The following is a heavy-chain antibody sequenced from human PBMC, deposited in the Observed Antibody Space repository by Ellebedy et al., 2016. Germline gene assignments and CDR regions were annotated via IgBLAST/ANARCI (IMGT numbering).Heavy chain of an antibody. J-gene: IGHJ4*02. V-gene: IGHV1-69*13. D-gene: IGHD1-7*01. CDR3: ARHPPDLTGTLDY. Sequence: SVKVSCXASGGTFSSYAISWVRQAPGQGLEWMGGIIPIFGTANYAQKFQGRVTITADESTSTAYMELSSLRSEDTAVYYCARHPPDLTGTLDYWGQGTLVTVSS. CDR2: IIPIFGTA. CDR1: GGTFSSYA.